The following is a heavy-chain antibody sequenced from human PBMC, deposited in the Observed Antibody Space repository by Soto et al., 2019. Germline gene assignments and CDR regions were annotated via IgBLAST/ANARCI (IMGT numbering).Heavy chain of an antibody. CDR1: CFTFTRYS. V-gene: IGHV3-21*01. CDR3: ASESEDITSNCEC. CDR2: ISSTTNYI. Sequence: GSLRLSCAASCFTFTRYSMNWFRQAPGKVLEWVSSISSTTNYIYYADSMKGRFTVSRGNAKNSVYLEMNSLSAEDTAVYYCASESEDITSNCECRGQGRLDIVS. J-gene: IGHJ4*02. D-gene: IGHD1-1*01.